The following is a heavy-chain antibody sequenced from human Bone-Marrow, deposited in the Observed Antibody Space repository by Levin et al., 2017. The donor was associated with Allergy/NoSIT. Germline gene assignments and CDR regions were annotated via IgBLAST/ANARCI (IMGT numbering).Heavy chain of an antibody. CDR2: IMWNSARM. CDR1: GFTFNDFA. J-gene: IGHJ4*02. D-gene: IGHD1-7*01. CDR3: VKDRSSVDNWNYGGPFES. V-gene: IGHV3-9*01. Sequence: SCEASGFTFNDFAMHWVRQIPGKGLDWVTGIMWNSARMDYADSVKGRFTISRDNAKNSLYLEMNALRVEDTALYYCVKDRSSVDNWNYGGPFESWGQRTLVTVSS.